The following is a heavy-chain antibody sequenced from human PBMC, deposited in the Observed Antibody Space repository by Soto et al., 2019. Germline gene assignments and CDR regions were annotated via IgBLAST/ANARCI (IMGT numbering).Heavy chain of an antibody. D-gene: IGHD6-19*01. CDR1: GYTFTGYY. V-gene: IGHV1-2*04. J-gene: IGHJ4*02. CDR3: ARGMRYSSGWYVY. CDR2: INPNSGGT. Sequence: SVKVSCKASGYTFTGYYMHWVRQAPGQGLEWMGWINPNSGGTNYAQKFQGWVTMTRDTSISTAYMELSRLRSDDTAVYYCARGMRYSSGWYVYWGQGTLVTVSS.